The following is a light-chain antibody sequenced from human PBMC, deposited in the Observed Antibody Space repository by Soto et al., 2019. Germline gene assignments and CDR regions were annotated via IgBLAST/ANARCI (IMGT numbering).Light chain of an antibody. J-gene: IGLJ2*01. V-gene: IGLV2-11*01. CDR3: CSYAGRSVV. CDR2: DVS. Sequence: QSALTQPRSVSGSPGQSVTISCTGTSSDVGGYNYVSWYQQHPGKAPKLMIYDVSKRPSGVPDRFSGSKSGNTASLTISGLQAEDEAYYYCCSYAGRSVVFGGGTKLTVL. CDR1: SSDVGGYNY.